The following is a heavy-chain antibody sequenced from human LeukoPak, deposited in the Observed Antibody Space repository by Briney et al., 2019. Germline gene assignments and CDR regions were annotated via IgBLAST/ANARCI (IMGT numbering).Heavy chain of an antibody. J-gene: IGHJ6*02. CDR3: ARAGWATTLYYYYGMDV. Sequence: GGSLRLSCAASGFTFSSYAMHWVRQAPGKGLEWVAVISYDGSNKYYADSVKGRFTISRDNSKNTLYLQMNSLRAEDTAAYYCARAGWATTLYYYYGMDVWGQGTTVTVSS. CDR2: ISYDGSNK. D-gene: IGHD5-24*01. CDR1: GFTFSSYA. V-gene: IGHV3-30-3*01.